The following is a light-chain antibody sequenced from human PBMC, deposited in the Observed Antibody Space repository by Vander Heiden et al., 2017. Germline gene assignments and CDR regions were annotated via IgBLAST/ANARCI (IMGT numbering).Light chain of an antibody. CDR2: AAS. V-gene: IGKV1-8*01. CDR3: QQEDSYPIT. J-gene: IGKJ5*01. CDR1: QGISSY. Sequence: AIRMTQSPSSFSASTGDRVTITCRASQGISSYLAWYQQKPGKAPKLLIYAASTLQSGVPSRFSGSGSGTDFTLTISCLQPEDFATYYCQQEDSYPITFGQGTRLEIK.